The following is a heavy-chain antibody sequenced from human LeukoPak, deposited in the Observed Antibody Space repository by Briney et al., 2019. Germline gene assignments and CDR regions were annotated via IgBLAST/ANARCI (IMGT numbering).Heavy chain of an antibody. CDR3: ARGVATVTTYEYWWFDP. Sequence: PGGSLRLSCAASGFTFSSYSMNWVRQAPGKGLEWVSYISSSSSTIYYADSVKGRFTISRDNAKNSLYLQMNSLSAEDTAVYYCARGVATVTTYEYWWFDPWGQGTLVTVSS. CDR2: ISSSSSTI. CDR1: GFTFSSYS. D-gene: IGHD4-17*01. V-gene: IGHV3-48*01. J-gene: IGHJ5*02.